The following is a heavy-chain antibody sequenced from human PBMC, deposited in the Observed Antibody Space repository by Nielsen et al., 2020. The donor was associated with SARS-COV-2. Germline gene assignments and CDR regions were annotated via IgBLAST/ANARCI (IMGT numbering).Heavy chain of an antibody. J-gene: IGHJ4*02. V-gene: IGHV3-64*04. CDR3: AGSDPNYDSSGYYGL. CDR1: GFTFSSYA. D-gene: IGHD3-22*01. CDR2: ISSNGGST. Sequence: GESLKISCSASGFTFSSYAMHWVRQAPGKGLEYVSAISSNGGSTYYADSVKGRFTISRDNSKNTLYLQMNSLRAEDTAVYYCAGSDPNYDSSGYYGLWGQGTLVTVSS.